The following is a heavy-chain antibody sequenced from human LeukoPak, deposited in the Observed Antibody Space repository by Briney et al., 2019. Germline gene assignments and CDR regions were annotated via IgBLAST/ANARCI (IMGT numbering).Heavy chain of an antibody. CDR2: ISYDGSNK. V-gene: IGHV3-30-3*01. D-gene: IGHD3-3*01. J-gene: IGHJ4*02. Sequence: GRSLRLSCAASGFTFSSYAMHWVRQAPGKGLEWVAVISYDGSNKYYADSVKGRFTISRDNAKNSLFLQMNSLRAEDTAVYYCAREAFWSGYFANLHFDYWGRGTLVTVSS. CDR3: AREAFWSGYFANLHFDY. CDR1: GFTFSSYA.